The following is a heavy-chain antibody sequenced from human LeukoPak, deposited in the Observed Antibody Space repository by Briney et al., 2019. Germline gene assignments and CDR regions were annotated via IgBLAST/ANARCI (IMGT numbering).Heavy chain of an antibody. V-gene: IGHV3-23*01. CDR1: GFTFSSYA. D-gene: IGHD3-22*01. CDR3: AKDRLFYDSSGYYFEYFQH. CDR2: ISGSGGST. J-gene: IGHJ1*01. Sequence: GGSLRLSCAASGFTFSSYAMSWVRQAPGKGLEWVSAISGSGGSTYYADSVKGRVTISRDNSKNTLYLQMNSLRAEDTAVYYCAKDRLFYDSSGYYFEYFQHWGQGTLVTVSS.